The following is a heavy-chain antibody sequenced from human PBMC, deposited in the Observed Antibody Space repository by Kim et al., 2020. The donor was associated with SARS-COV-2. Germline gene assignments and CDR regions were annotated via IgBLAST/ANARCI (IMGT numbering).Heavy chain of an antibody. Sequence: AGSLRLSCAASGFTFSSYLMSWVRQTPGKGLEWVANIKRDGREKSYVDSVKGRFTIARDNAKNLVFLQMNSLRAEDTGVYYCARDQSYYGSAWYFDLWGRGALVTVSS. D-gene: IGHD3-10*01. V-gene: IGHV3-7*03. J-gene: IGHJ2*01. CDR1: GFTFSSYL. CDR2: IKRDGREK. CDR3: ARDQSYYGSAWYFDL.